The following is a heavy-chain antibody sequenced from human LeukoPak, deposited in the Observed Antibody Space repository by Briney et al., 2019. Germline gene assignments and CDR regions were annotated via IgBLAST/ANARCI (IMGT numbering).Heavy chain of an antibody. Sequence: QPGKPLSLSCAVSGFPFSDYWMHWVRQVPGKGLDWVSRINSDGSRLSYEASVRGRFTISRDNARKTVFLQMDSLGVEDTAVYYCATSPVISRDWGQGTLVSVSS. D-gene: IGHD3-22*01. V-gene: IGHV3-74*01. CDR2: INSDGSRL. CDR1: GFPFSDYW. CDR3: ATSPVISRD. J-gene: IGHJ4*02.